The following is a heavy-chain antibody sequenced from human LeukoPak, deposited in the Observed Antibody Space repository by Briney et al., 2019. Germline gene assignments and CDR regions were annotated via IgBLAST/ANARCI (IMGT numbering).Heavy chain of an antibody. CDR1: GFTFSNAW. CDR3: TTILDYGDYRDAFDI. J-gene: IGHJ3*02. Sequence: PGGSLRLSCAASGFTFSNAWMSWVRQAPGKGLEWVGRIKSKTDGGTTDYAAPVKGRFTISRDDSKNTLYLQMNSLKTEDTAVYYCTTILDYGDYRDAFDIWGQGTMVTVPS. CDR2: IKSKTDGGTT. D-gene: IGHD4-17*01. V-gene: IGHV3-15*01.